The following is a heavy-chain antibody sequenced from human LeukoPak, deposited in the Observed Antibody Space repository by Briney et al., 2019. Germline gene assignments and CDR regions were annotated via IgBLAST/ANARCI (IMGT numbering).Heavy chain of an antibody. CDR2: ISSSSVYI. J-gene: IGHJ4*02. V-gene: IGHV3-21*01. D-gene: IGHD2-15*01. CDR1: GFTFSSYE. CDR3: ARDVGKAYFDY. Sequence: GGSLRLSCAASGFTFSSYEMNWVRQAPGKGLEWVSSISSSSVYIDYADSVKGRFTISRDNAKNSLYLQMASLRAEDTAVYYCARDVGKAYFDYWGQGTLVTVSS.